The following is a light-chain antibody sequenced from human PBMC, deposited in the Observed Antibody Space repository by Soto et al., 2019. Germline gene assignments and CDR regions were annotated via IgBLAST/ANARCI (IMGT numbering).Light chain of an antibody. CDR2: EVT. V-gene: IGLV2-14*01. CDR1: SSDVGGYNY. CDR3: SSYTTSNKGV. Sequence: QSALTQPASVSGSPGQSITISCTGTSSDVGGYNYVSWFQQHPGKAPRLMIYEVTNRPSGVSHRFSGSKSGNTASLTISGLQAEDEADYYCSSYTTSNKGVFGGGTKVTVL. J-gene: IGLJ2*01.